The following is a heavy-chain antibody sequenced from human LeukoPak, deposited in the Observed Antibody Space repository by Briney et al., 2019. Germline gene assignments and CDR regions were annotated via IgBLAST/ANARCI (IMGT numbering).Heavy chain of an antibody. V-gene: IGHV3-11*06. CDR3: ARGSLRFDY. Sequence: PGGSLRLSCAASGFTFSDYYMSWIRQAPGKGLEWVSYISSSSNTNYADSVKGRFTISRDNAKNSLYLQMNSLRAEDTAVYYCARGSLRFDYWGQGTLVTVSS. J-gene: IGHJ4*02. D-gene: IGHD2-15*01. CDR1: GFTFSDYY. CDR2: ISSSSNT.